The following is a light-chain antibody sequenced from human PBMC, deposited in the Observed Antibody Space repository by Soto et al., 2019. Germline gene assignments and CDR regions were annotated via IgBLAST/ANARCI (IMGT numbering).Light chain of an antibody. Sequence: QSALTQPPSVSAAPGQKVTVSCSGSSSNIGNNYVSWYQHLPGTAPKLLISDNDRRPSGIPDRFSGSKSGTSATLGITGLQTGDEADYYCGTWDTSLSANVFGNGTRSPS. J-gene: IGLJ1*01. CDR1: SSNIGNNY. CDR3: GTWDTSLSANV. V-gene: IGLV1-51*01. CDR2: DND.